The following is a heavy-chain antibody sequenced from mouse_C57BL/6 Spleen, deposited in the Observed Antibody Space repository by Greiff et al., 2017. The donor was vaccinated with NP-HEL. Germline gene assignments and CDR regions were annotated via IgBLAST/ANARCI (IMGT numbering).Heavy chain of an antibody. D-gene: IGHD2-3*01. CDR1: GYAFSSYW. Sequence: LQESGAELVKPGASVKISCKASGYAFSSYWMNWVKQRPGKGLEWIGQIYPGDGDTNYIGKFKGKATLTADKSSSTAYMQLSSLTSEDSAVYFCARSRGDGHQAWFAYWGQGTLVTVSA. J-gene: IGHJ3*01. CDR3: ARSRGDGHQAWFAY. CDR2: IYPGDGDT. V-gene: IGHV1-80*01.